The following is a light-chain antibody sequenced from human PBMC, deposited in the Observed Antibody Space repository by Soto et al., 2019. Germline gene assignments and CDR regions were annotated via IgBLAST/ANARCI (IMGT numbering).Light chain of an antibody. CDR3: QQYDTSPPLT. CDR2: GAS. CDR1: QSVTSNY. V-gene: IGKV3-20*01. J-gene: IGKJ4*01. Sequence: EIVLTQSPGTLSLSPGDRATLSCRASQSVTSNYLAWYQQRPGQAPRLLLYGASSRAIGIPDRFTGSGSGTYFTLTISRLEPEDFAVYFCQQYDTSPPLTFGGGTKVEIK.